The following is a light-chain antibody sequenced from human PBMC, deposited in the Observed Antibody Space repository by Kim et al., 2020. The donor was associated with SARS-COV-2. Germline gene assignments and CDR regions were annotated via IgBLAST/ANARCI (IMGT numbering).Light chain of an antibody. CDR2: GAF. CDR3: QQYKNWPYT. Sequence: EIVMTQSPATLSVSPGERATLSCRASQSVSSNLAWYQQKPGQAPRLLIYGAFTRATGIPARFNGSGSGTEFTLTINSLQSEDFAVYYCQQYKNWPYTFGQGTKLEI. V-gene: IGKV3-15*01. CDR1: QSVSSN. J-gene: IGKJ2*01.